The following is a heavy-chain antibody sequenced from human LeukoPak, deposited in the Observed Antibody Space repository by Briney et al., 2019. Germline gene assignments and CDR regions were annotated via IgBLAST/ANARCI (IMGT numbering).Heavy chain of an antibody. CDR3: VKEYSSGCPDY. Sequence: GRSLRLSCAASGFTFSSYGMHWVRQAPGKGLEWVAVIWYDGSNKYYADSVKGRFTISRDNSKNTLYLQMSSLRVEDTAVYYCVKEYSSGCPDYWGQGTLVTVSS. D-gene: IGHD6-19*01. CDR2: IWYDGSNK. J-gene: IGHJ4*02. V-gene: IGHV3-33*06. CDR1: GFTFSSYG.